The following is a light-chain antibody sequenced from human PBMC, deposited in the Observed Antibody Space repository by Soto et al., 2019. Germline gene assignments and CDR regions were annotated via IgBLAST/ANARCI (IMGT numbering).Light chain of an antibody. CDR3: QQYYSYSSMYT. CDR1: QSVSSW. CDR2: KAS. Sequence: DIPMTQSPSTLSASVGDRVTITCRASQSVSSWLAWYQQRPGKAPQLPIYKASSLQSGVPSRFSGSGSGTEFTLTISSLHPDDFATYYCQQYYSYSSMYTFGQGTRLEIK. J-gene: IGKJ2*01. V-gene: IGKV1-5*03.